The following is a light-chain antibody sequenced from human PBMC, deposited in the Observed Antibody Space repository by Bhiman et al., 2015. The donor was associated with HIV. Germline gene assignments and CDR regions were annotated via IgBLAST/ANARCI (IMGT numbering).Light chain of an antibody. J-gene: IGLJ1*01. CDR3: SSYSSSNTYV. V-gene: IGLV2-14*03. Sequence: SVSGSPGQSITISCTGTTSDVGGYNYVSWYQQHPGKGPKLMIYDVSNRPSGVSNRFSGSKSGNTASLTISGLQAEDEADYYCSSYSSSNTYVFGTGTKVTVL. CDR1: TSDVGGYNY. CDR2: DVS.